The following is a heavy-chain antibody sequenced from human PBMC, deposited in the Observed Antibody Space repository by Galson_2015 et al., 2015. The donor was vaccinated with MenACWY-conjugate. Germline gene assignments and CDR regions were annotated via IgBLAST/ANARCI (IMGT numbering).Heavy chain of an antibody. CDR2: IKKDGSET. CDR1: GFTFSDYW. V-gene: IGHV3-7*03. J-gene: IGHJ4*02. D-gene: IGHD3/OR15-3a*01. CDR3: VRGRRTHSYYVDC. Sequence: SLRLSCAASGFTFSDYWMSWVRQAPGKGLECVANIKKDGSETYYVDSVKGRFTISRDNAKNSLYLQMNSLRAEDTAMYYCVRGRRTHSYYVDCWGQGTLVTVSS.